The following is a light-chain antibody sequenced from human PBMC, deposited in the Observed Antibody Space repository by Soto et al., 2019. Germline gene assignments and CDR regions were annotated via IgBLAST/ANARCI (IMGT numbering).Light chain of an antibody. Sequence: EIVLTQSPGTLSLSPGERATLSCRASQSVSSSSLAWYQQKTGQAPRLLIYGASSRATGIPDRFSGSGSGTDFTLTISRLGPEDFAVYYCQQYGSSPRAFGQGTKVDIK. V-gene: IGKV3-20*01. CDR1: QSVSSSS. CDR3: QQYGSSPRA. J-gene: IGKJ1*01. CDR2: GAS.